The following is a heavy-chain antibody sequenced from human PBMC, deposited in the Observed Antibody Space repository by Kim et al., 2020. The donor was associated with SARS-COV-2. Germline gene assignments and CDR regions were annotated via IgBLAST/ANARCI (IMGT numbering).Heavy chain of an antibody. Sequence: SETLSLTCTVSGGSISSSSYYWGWIRQPPGKGLEWIGSIYYSGSTYYNPSLKSRVTISVDTSKNQFSLKLSSVTAADTAVYYCASPPYDYVWGSYRPPGAFDIWGQGTMVTVSS. V-gene: IGHV4-39*01. CDR2: IYYSGST. D-gene: IGHD3-16*02. CDR1: GGSISSSSYY. CDR3: ASPPYDYVWGSYRPPGAFDI. J-gene: IGHJ3*02.